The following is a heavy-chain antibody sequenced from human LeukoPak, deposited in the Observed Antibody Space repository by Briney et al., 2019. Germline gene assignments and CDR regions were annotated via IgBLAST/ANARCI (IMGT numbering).Heavy chain of an antibody. D-gene: IGHD6-13*01. CDR1: GFTYSSYS. Sequence: GGSLRLSCAASGFTYSSYSMNWVRQAPGKGLEWVSSISSSSSYIYYADSVKGRFTISRDNAKNSLYLQMNSLRAEDTAVYYCARGIAAAGTWFDPWGQGTLVTVSS. CDR2: ISSSSSYI. CDR3: ARGIAAAGTWFDP. V-gene: IGHV3-21*01. J-gene: IGHJ5*02.